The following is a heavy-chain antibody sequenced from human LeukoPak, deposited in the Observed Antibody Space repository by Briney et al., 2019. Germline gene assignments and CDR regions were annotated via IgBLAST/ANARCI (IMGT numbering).Heavy chain of an antibody. CDR2: SYNSANT. CDR3: ARRFSSRSDGNGYYYGHDAFDV. CDR1: GDSISSYY. Sequence: SETLSLTCSVSGDSISSYYWSWIRQPPGKGLAWIGKSYNSANTNYNPSLQSRVTMSVDTSKSQFSLQLTSVSAAVTVVYYCARRFSSRSDGNGYYYGHDAFDVWGQGTLVTVSS. J-gene: IGHJ3*01. D-gene: IGHD3-22*01. V-gene: IGHV4-59*08.